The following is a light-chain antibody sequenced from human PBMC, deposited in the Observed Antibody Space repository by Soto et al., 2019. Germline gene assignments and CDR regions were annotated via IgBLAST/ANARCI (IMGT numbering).Light chain of an antibody. CDR2: RND. CDR1: SSNIGNYY. Sequence: QPVLTQPPSASGAPGQRVTISCSGSSSNIGNYYVYWYQQLPGTAPKPLIYRNDQRPSGVPDRFSGSTSGTAASLAISGLRSEDEADYFCAAWDDSLSAYVFGTGTKVTVL. J-gene: IGLJ1*01. V-gene: IGLV1-47*01. CDR3: AAWDDSLSAYV.